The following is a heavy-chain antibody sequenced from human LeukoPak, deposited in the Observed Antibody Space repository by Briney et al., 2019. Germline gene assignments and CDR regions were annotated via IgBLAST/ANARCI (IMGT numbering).Heavy chain of an antibody. J-gene: IGHJ4*02. CDR2: ISAYNGNT. Sequence: ASVKVSCKASGYTFTSYGISWVRQAPGQGLEWMGWISAYNGNTNYAQKLQGRVTMTTDTSTSTAYMELRSLRSDDTAVYYCARDRGGWFGEYVPPVDYWGQGTLVTVSS. D-gene: IGHD3-10*01. V-gene: IGHV1-18*01. CDR3: ARDRGGWFGEYVPPVDY. CDR1: GYTFTSYG.